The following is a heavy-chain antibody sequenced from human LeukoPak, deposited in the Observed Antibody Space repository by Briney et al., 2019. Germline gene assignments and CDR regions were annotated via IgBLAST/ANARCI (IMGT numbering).Heavy chain of an antibody. CDR3: ARQHYYDKSGFDY. CDR2: IYPADSDT. D-gene: IGHD3-22*01. CDR1: GYSFTDYW. J-gene: IGHJ4*02. Sequence: GESLKISCQGSGYSFTDYWIAWVRQKPGKGLEWMGVIYPADSDTRYNPSFQGQVTVSADKSISAAYLHWSSLQASGSGVYYCARQHYYDKSGFDYWGQGTQVTVSS. V-gene: IGHV5-51*01.